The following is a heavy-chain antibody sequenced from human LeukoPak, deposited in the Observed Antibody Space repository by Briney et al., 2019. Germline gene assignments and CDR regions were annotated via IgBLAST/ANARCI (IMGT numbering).Heavy chain of an antibody. D-gene: IGHD3-16*01. J-gene: IGHJ6*03. V-gene: IGHV1-69*06. Sequence: GSSVKVSSNASGGSFSSCAISWLRRDPGQGREWMGGIIHIFGTANYTQKFQGRVTITADKSTSTAYMELSSLRSEDTAVYYCARTSPLDGGYYYYYYMDVWGKGTTVTVSS. CDR1: GGSFSSCA. CDR2: IIHIFGTA. CDR3: ARTSPLDGGYYYYYYMDV.